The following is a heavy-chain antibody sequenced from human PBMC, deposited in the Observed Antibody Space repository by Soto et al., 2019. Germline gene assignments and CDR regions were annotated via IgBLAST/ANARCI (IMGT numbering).Heavy chain of an antibody. CDR1: GFTVSSNY. D-gene: IGHD1-26*01. J-gene: IGHJ4*02. CDR2: ISSSGSTI. V-gene: IGHV3-48*03. CDR3: ARESSYPFDY. Sequence: EVQLVESGGGLIQPGGSLRLSCAASGFTVSSNYMSWVRQAPGKGLEWVSYISSSGSTIYYADSVKGRFTISRDNAKNSLYLQMNSLRAEDTAVYYCARESSYPFDYWGQGTLVTVSS.